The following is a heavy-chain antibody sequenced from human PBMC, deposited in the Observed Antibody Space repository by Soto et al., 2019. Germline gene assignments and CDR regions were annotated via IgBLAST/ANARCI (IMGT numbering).Heavy chain of an antibody. Sequence: LRLSCAASGFTFSGSAMHWVRQASGKGLEWVGRIRGKANSYATAYAASVKGRFTISRDDSKNTAYLQMNSLKTEVTAVYYCTRQCRGIGCYYGMDVWGQGTTVTVSS. V-gene: IGHV3-73*01. CDR1: GFTFSGSA. CDR2: IRGKANSYAT. CDR3: TRQCRGIGCYYGMDV. J-gene: IGHJ6*02. D-gene: IGHD1-26*01.